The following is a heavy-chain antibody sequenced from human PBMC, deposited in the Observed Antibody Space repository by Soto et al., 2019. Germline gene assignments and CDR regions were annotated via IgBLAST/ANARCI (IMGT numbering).Heavy chain of an antibody. CDR3: ARTGDYVIRGYYGMDV. D-gene: IGHD4-17*01. V-gene: IGHV4-39*01. J-gene: IGHJ6*02. CDR2: IYYSGST. Sequence: SETLSFTCTVSGGSISSSSYYWGWIRQPPGKGLEWIGSIYYSGSTYYNPSLKSRVTISVDTSKNQFSLKLSSVTAADTAVYYCARTGDYVIRGYYGMDVWGQGTTDT. CDR1: GGSISSSSYY.